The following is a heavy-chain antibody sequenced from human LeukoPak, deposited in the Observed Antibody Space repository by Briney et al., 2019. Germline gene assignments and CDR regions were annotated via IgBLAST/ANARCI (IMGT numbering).Heavy chain of an antibody. V-gene: IGHV3-23*01. CDR3: AKGALAVALYYYGMDV. CDR1: GFTFSSYA. CDR2: ISGSGGST. D-gene: IGHD6-19*01. J-gene: IGHJ6*02. Sequence: QPGGSLRLSCAASGFTFSSYAMSWVRQAPGKGLEWVSAISGSGGSTYYADSVKGRFTISRDNSKNTLYLQMNSLRAEDTAVYYCAKGALAVALYYYGMDVWGQGTTVTVSS.